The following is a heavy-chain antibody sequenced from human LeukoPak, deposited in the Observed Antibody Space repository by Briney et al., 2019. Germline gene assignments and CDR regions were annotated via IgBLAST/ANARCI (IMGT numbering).Heavy chain of an antibody. D-gene: IGHD3-22*01. CDR1: GFTFSSYA. CDR2: ISGSGGST. Sequence: GGSLRLSCAASGFTFSSYAMSWVRQAPGKGLKWVSAISGSGGSTYYADSVKGRFTISRDNSKNTLYLQMNSLRAEDTAVYFCAKRPSYYYDSSGYYSRWGQGTLVTVSS. V-gene: IGHV3-23*01. CDR3: AKRPSYYYDSSGYYSR. J-gene: IGHJ4*02.